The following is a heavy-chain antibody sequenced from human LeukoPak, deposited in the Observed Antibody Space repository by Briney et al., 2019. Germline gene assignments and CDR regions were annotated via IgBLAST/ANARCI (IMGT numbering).Heavy chain of an antibody. Sequence: TGGSLRLSCAASGFTFSSYGMHWVRQAPGKGLEWVAVIWYDGSKTYYPDSVKGRVTISRDSSKNTVYLQMNNLRVEDTAVYYCAKGAHIYGDYGAFDIWGQGTMVTVSS. J-gene: IGHJ3*02. CDR3: AKGAHIYGDYGAFDI. D-gene: IGHD4-17*01. CDR1: GFTFSSYG. V-gene: IGHV3-33*06. CDR2: IWYDGSKT.